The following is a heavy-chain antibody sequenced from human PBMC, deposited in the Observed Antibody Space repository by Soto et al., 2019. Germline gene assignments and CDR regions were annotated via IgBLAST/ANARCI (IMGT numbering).Heavy chain of an antibody. CDR3: ARDRGQGDLRHYYGMEV. Sequence: XETLALTCTVSGCSISSYYWSWIRQPPGKGLEWIGYIYYSGSTNYNPSLKSRVTISVDTSKNQFSLKLSSVTAADTAVYYCARDRGQGDLRHYYGMEVWGKGTTVTVSS. V-gene: IGHV4-59*01. CDR2: IYYSGST. J-gene: IGHJ6*04. D-gene: IGHD3-16*01. CDR1: GCSISSYY.